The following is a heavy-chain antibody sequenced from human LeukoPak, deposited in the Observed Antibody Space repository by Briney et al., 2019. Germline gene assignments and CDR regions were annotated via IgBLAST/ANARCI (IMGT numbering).Heavy chain of an antibody. CDR1: GYTFTASHD. V-gene: IGHV1-8*01. Sequence: ASVKVSCKASGYTFTASHDINWVRQAPGQGLEWMGWMNPKSRNTGYAQKFQGRVSMTRDTSISTAYMELSRLRSDDTAVYYCASLTTVTTDDDYWGQGTLVTVSS. CDR3: ASLTTVTTDDDY. J-gene: IGHJ4*02. D-gene: IGHD4-17*01. CDR2: MNPKSRNT.